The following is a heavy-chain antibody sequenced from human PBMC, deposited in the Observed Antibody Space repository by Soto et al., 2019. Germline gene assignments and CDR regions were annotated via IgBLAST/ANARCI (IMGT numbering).Heavy chain of an antibody. J-gene: IGHJ4*02. CDR2: IKSKTDGGTA. CDR3: TTERRVNPDY. Sequence: GGSLRLSCVASGFTFTNSLMSWVRQAPGKGLEWVGRIKSKTDGGTADYAAPVKGRFTISRDDSKNTLYMQMNSLKTEDTAVYYCTTERRVNPDYWGLGTLVTVSS. V-gene: IGHV3-15*01. CDR1: GFTFTNSL. D-gene: IGHD3-3*01.